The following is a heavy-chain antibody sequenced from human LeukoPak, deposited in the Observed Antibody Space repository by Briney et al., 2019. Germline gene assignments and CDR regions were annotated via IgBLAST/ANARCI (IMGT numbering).Heavy chain of an antibody. CDR2: AYYSGST. V-gene: IGHV4-39*01. Sequence: SETLSLTYTVSGGSISSSSYYWGWIRQPPGKGLEWIGSAYYSGSTYYNPSLKSRVIISVDTSKNQFSLKLSSVTAADTAVYYCARGHCSSTSCYPAYWFGPWGQGTLVTVSS. J-gene: IGHJ5*02. CDR1: GGSISSSSYY. CDR3: ARGHCSSTSCYPAYWFGP. D-gene: IGHD2-2*01.